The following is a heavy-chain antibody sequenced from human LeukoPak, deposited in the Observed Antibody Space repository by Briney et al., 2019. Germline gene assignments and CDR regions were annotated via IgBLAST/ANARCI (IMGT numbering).Heavy chain of an antibody. V-gene: IGHV1-8*01. J-gene: IGHJ4*02. D-gene: IGHD6-19*01. CDR3: ATLPNTELGTEYTSAVAGDY. Sequence: ASVKVSCKASGYTFTSYDFNWLRQATGQGPEWMGWMNPNSGATGYAQKFQGRVTMTRSASTNTAYMELSNLRSEDTAVYYCATLPNTELGTEYTSAVAGDYWGQGTLVTVSS. CDR2: MNPNSGAT. CDR1: GYTFTSYD.